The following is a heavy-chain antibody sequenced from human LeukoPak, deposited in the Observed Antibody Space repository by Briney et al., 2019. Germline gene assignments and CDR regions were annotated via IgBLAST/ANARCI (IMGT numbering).Heavy chain of an antibody. Sequence: GGSLRLSCAASGFTFSGYAIHWLRQAPGKGLEWVAVVSYDETTEYSADSVKGRFTVSRDNSKNTLYLQMISLRAEDTAVYYCARGGYGSHYYYYYYMDVWGKGTTVTVSS. D-gene: IGHD5-18*01. V-gene: IGHV3-30-3*01. J-gene: IGHJ6*03. CDR1: GFTFSGYA. CDR3: ARGGYGSHYYYYYYMDV. CDR2: VSYDETTE.